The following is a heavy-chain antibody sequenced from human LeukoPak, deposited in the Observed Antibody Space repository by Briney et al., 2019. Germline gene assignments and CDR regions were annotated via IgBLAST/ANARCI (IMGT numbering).Heavy chain of an antibody. V-gene: IGHV3-48*01. CDR3: ARHSPPSITVVRGEEMDV. CDR1: GFTFSSYS. CDR2: ISSSSSTI. J-gene: IGHJ6*04. Sequence: VRSLRLSCAASGFTFSSYSMNWARPAPGKGLEWGSYISSSSSTIYYADSVKGRFTIATDNAKNSLYLQMNRLRAEDTAVYYCARHSPPSITVVRGEEMDVWGKGTTVTISS. D-gene: IGHD3-10*01.